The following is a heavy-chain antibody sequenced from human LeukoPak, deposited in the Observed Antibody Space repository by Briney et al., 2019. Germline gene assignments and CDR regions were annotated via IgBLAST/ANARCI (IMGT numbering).Heavy chain of an antibody. V-gene: IGHV3-13*04. Sequence: GGSLRLSCAASGFTFSDFDMHWVRQATERGLEWVSSIASAGDTYYVGSVRGRFTISRENAKNSLYLQMNSLRAGDTAVYYCVRGGHIGFDYWGRGTLVTVS. CDR3: VRGGHIGFDY. D-gene: IGHD2-21*01. J-gene: IGHJ4*02. CDR1: GFTFSDFD. CDR2: IASAGDT.